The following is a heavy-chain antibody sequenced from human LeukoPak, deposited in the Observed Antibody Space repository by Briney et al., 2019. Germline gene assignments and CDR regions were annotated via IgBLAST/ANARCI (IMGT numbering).Heavy chain of an antibody. J-gene: IGHJ4*02. Sequence: SETLSLTCTVSGGSISSYYWSWIRQPPGKGLEWIGYIYYSGSTNYNPSLKSRVTISVDTSKNQFSLKLSSVTAADTAVYYCARGYGSGTRWGQGALVTVSS. V-gene: IGHV4-59*01. CDR3: ARGYGSGTR. D-gene: IGHD3-10*01. CDR2: IYYSGST. CDR1: GGSISSYY.